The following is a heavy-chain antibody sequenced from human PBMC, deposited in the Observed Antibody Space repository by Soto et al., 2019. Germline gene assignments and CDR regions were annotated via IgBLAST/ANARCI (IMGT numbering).Heavy chain of an antibody. CDR3: ARDSGYCSSTSCYTVIDY. V-gene: IGHV3-30-3*01. J-gene: IGHJ4*02. CDR1: GFTFSSYA. CDR2: TSYDGSNK. Sequence: GGSLSLSCAASGFTFSSYAMHWVRQAPGKGLEWVAVTSYDGSNKYYADSVKGRFTISRDNSKNTLYLQMNSLRAEDTAVYYCARDSGYCSSTSCYTVIDYWGQGTLVTVSS. D-gene: IGHD2-2*02.